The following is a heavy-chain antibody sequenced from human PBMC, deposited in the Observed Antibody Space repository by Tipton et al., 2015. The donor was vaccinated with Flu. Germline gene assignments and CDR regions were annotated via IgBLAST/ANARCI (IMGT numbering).Heavy chain of an antibody. D-gene: IGHD3-10*01. CDR2: IYTSGST. CDR1: GGSISSYY. J-gene: IGHJ4*02. Sequence: TPSLTCTVSGGSISSYYWSWIRQPPGKGLEWIGRIYTSGSTIYHPSLKSRVTMSVDTSKNEFSLKLNSVTAADTAVYYCARASGSGTYVVFGYWGQGTLVTVSS. CDR3: ARASGSGTYVVFGY. V-gene: IGHV4-4*07.